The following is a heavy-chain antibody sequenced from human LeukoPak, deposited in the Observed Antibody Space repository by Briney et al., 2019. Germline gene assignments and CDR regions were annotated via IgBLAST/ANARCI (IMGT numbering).Heavy chain of an antibody. D-gene: IGHD3-10*01. Sequence: PSETLSLTCTVSGDSISNYYWNWIRQSPGKGLEWIGYIHYSGSTKYNPSLKSRVTISVDTSTNQFSLKLTSVSAADTAVYYCARDRGTTTARGVPSWFDPWGQGILVTVSS. V-gene: IGHV4-59*12. CDR1: GDSISNYY. CDR3: ARDRGTTTARGVPSWFDP. CDR2: IHYSGST. J-gene: IGHJ5*02.